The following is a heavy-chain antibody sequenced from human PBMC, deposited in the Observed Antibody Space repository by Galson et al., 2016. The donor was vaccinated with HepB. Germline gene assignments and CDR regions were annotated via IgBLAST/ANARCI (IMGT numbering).Heavy chain of an antibody. J-gene: IGHJ5*02. CDR3: AKDEYTIGWGPPWFDP. CDR1: GFTFSRYE. CDR2: ISSSGTTI. V-gene: IGHV3-48*03. Sequence: SLRLSCAASGFTFSRYEMNWVRQAPGKGLEWVSYISSSGTTIYYADSVKGRFTISRDNAKNSLYLQMNSLRAEDTAVYYCAKDEYTIGWGPPWFDPWGQGTLVTVSS. D-gene: IGHD3-10*01.